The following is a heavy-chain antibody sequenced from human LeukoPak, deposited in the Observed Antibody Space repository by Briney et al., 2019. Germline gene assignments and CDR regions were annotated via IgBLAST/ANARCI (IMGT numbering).Heavy chain of an antibody. CDR1: GDTFSRYA. J-gene: IGHJ6*03. CDR3: ARGGSPIFYYYIDV. CDR2: IIPVLSTA. D-gene: IGHD2-21*01. Sequence: SVKVSCKASGDTFSRYAISWVRQAPGQGLEWMGGIIPVLSTANYAQKFQDRVTITADESTSTTYMELSSLKSEDTAVYYCARGGSPIFYYYIDVWGKGTTVTISS. V-gene: IGHV1-69*13.